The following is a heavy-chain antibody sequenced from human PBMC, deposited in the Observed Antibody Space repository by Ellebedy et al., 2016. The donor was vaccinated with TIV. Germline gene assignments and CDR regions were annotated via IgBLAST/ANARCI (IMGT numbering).Heavy chain of an antibody. Sequence: GGSLRLXXEASGFTFGNYWMQWVRQAPGKGPMWVAHINPDETITNYADSVKGRFTISRDSAKNKLFLQMHGLRVEDTAVYFCARGNSRGYGGVSPRDDLWGQGALLTVSS. CDR1: GFTFGNYW. CDR3: ARGNSRGYGGVSPRDDL. D-gene: IGHD3-22*01. CDR2: INPDETIT. J-gene: IGHJ5*02. V-gene: IGHV3-74*01.